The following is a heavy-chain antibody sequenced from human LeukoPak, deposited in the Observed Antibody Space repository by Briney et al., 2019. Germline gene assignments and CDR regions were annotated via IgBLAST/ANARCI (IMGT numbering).Heavy chain of an antibody. Sequence: SETLSLTCAVYGGSFSGYYWSWIRQPPGKGLEWIGEINHSGSTNYNPSLKSRVTISVDTSKNQFSLELSSVTAADTAVYYCARGRYSSGWYDAVYYYYGMDVWGQGTTVTVSS. CDR3: ARGRYSSGWYDAVYYYYGMDV. V-gene: IGHV4-34*01. CDR1: GGSFSGYY. CDR2: INHSGST. D-gene: IGHD6-19*01. J-gene: IGHJ6*02.